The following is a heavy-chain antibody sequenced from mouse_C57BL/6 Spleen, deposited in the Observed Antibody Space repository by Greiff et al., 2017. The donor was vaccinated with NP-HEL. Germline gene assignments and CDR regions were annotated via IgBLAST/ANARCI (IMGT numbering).Heavy chain of an antibody. V-gene: IGHV1-82*01. CDR3: AREGNYLYYAMDY. D-gene: IGHD2-1*01. Sequence: VKLVEPGPELVKPGASVKISCKASGYAFSSSWMNWVKQRPGTGLEWIGRIYPGDGDTNYNGTFKGKATLPADKSSSTADMHSSSLTAEDAAVYFGAREGNYLYYAMDYWGQGTSVTVSS. J-gene: IGHJ4*01. CDR2: IYPGDGDT. CDR1: GYAFSSSW.